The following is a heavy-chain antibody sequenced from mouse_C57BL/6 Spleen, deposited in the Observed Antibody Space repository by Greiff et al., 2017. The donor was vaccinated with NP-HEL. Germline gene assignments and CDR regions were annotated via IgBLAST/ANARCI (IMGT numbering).Heavy chain of an antibody. Sequence: EVQLQESGGGLVKPGGSLKLSCAASGFTFSDYGMHWVRQAPEKGLEWVAYISSGSSTIYYADTVKGRFTISRDNAKNTLFLQMTSLRSEDTAMYYCARRDYGGYYYAMDYWGQGTSVTVSS. D-gene: IGHD2-4*01. CDR2: ISSGSSTI. CDR1: GFTFSDYG. CDR3: ARRDYGGYYYAMDY. J-gene: IGHJ4*01. V-gene: IGHV5-17*01.